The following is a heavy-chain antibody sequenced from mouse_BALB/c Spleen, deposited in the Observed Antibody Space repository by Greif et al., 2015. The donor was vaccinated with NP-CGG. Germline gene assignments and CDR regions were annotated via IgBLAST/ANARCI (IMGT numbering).Heavy chain of an antibody. CDR2: ISSGGSYT. D-gene: IGHD1-2*01. CDR1: GFTFSSYA. CDR3: ARHDYGYEGGPWFAY. Sequence: EVKLVESGGGLVKPGGSLKLSCAASGFTFSSYAMSWVRQTPEKRLEWVATISSGGSYTYYPDSVKGRFTISRDNAKNTLYLQMSSLRSEDTAMYYCARHDYGYEGGPWFAYWGQGTLVTVSA. J-gene: IGHJ3*01. V-gene: IGHV5-9-3*01.